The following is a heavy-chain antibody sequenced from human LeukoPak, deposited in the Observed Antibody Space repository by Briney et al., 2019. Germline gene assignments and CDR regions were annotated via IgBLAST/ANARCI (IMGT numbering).Heavy chain of an antibody. CDR1: GDSVSSDSAS. CDR3: ARAPSGYGHLFDY. V-gene: IGHV6-1*01. D-gene: IGHD5-12*01. Sequence: SQTLSLTCAISGDSVSSDSASWNWIRQSPSRGLEWLGRTYYRSEWYYGYSGSVKSHITITPDTTENQFSLQLNSVTPEDTAVYYCARAPSGYGHLFDYWGQGTLVTVSS. CDR2: TYYRSEWYY. J-gene: IGHJ4*02.